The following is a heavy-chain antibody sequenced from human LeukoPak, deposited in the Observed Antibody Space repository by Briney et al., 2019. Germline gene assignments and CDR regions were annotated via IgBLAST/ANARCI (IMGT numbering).Heavy chain of an antibody. Sequence: GASVKVSCKASGYTFTGYYMHWVRQAPGQGLEWMGWINPNSGGTNYAQKFQGRVTMTRDTSISTAYMELSRLRSDDTAVYYCARLLGGYFDWLFQGGYFDYWGQGTLVTVSS. CDR2: INPNSGGT. CDR3: ARLLGGYFDWLFQGGYFDY. CDR1: GYTFTGYY. V-gene: IGHV1-2*02. J-gene: IGHJ4*02. D-gene: IGHD3-9*01.